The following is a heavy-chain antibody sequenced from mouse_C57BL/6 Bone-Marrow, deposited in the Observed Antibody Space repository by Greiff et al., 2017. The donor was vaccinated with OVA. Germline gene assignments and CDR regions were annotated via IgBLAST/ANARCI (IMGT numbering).Heavy chain of an antibody. J-gene: IGHJ1*01. D-gene: IGHD6-1*01. CDR2: IDPENGDT. CDR1: GFNIKDDY. Sequence: EVKGVESGAELVRPGASVKLSCTASGFNIKDDYMHWVKQRPEQGLEWIGWIDPENGDTEYASKFQGKATITADTSSNTAYLQLSSLTSEDTAVYFSTFFSSNWYFDVWGAGTTVTVSS. CDR3: TFFSSNWYFDV. V-gene: IGHV14-4*01.